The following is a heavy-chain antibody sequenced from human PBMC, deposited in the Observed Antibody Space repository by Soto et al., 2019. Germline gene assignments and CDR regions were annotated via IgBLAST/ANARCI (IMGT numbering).Heavy chain of an antibody. Sequence: ASVKVSCKVSGYTLTDLSMHWVRQAPGKGLEWMGGFDPEDGETIYAQKFQGRVTMTEDTSTDTAYMELSSLRSEDTAVYYCATSYQLLYPRYGMDVWGQGTTVTVSS. D-gene: IGHD2-2*02. CDR2: FDPEDGET. J-gene: IGHJ6*02. CDR1: GYTLTDLS. V-gene: IGHV1-24*01. CDR3: ATSYQLLYPRYGMDV.